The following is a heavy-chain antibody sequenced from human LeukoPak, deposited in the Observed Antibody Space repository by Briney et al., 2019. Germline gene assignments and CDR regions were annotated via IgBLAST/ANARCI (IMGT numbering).Heavy chain of an antibody. CDR3: ARGKRARWLQAYYFDY. D-gene: IGHD5-24*01. J-gene: IGHJ4*02. CDR2: INPNSGGT. CDR1: GYTFTGYY. V-gene: IGHV1-2*02. Sequence: GASVKVSCKASGYTFTGYYMHWVRQAPGRGLEWMGWINPNSGGTNYAQKFQGRVSMPRDRSISTAYMELSRLRSDDTAVYYCARGKRARWLQAYYFDYWGQGTLVTVSS.